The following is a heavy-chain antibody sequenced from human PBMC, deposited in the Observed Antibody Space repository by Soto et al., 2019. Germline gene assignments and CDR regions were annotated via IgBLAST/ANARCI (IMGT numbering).Heavy chain of an antibody. CDR1: GYTFTSYG. CDR3: AVVESSGWAFDY. D-gene: IGHD6-19*01. J-gene: IGHJ4*02. V-gene: IGHV1-18*01. CDR2: ISAYNGNT. Sequence: ASVKVSCKASGYTFTSYGISWVRQAPGQGLEWMGWISAYNGNTNYAQKLQGRVTMTTDTSTSTAYMELRSLRSDDTAVYYCAVVESSGWAFDYPGQGTLVTVSS.